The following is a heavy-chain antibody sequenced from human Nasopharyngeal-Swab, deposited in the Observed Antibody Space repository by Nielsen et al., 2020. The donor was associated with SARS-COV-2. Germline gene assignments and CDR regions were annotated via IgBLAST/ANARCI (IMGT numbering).Heavy chain of an antibody. CDR3: ATGTWFGY. CDR1: GFTFSRLS. CDR2: VNEDRNAQ. J-gene: IGHJ5*01. V-gene: IGHV3-7*03. Sequence: GESLKISCAASGFTFSRLSMTWVRQAPGKGLGWVANVNEDRNAQYYVDSVKGRFTISRDNARNPLFLQMNSLRAEDTAVYYCATGTWFGYWGQGTLVTVSS.